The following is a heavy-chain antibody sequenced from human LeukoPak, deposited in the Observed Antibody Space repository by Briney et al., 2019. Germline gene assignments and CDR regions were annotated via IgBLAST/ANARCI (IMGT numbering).Heavy chain of an antibody. Sequence: GASVKVSCKASGYTFSKNGINWVRQAPGQGPEWLGWISGYNGNTDYAEKVQGRMTMTTDTSTNTAYLELRSLTSDDTAVYYCARDFKYYYGSGSYFPSDYWGQGTLVIVSS. CDR2: ISGYNGNT. D-gene: IGHD3-10*01. CDR3: ARDFKYYYGSGSYFPSDY. V-gene: IGHV1-18*04. CDR1: GYTFSKNG. J-gene: IGHJ4*01.